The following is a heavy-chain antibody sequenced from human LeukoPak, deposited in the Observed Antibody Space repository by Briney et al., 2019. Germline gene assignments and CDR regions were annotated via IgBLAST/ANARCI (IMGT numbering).Heavy chain of an antibody. J-gene: IGHJ3*02. CDR1: GFTFSSYA. V-gene: IGHV3-23*01. CDR3: ANRDYYGSGLI. Sequence: GGSLRLSFAASGFTFSSYAMSWVRQAPGKGLEWVSAISGSGGSTYYADSVKGRFTISRDNSKNTLYLQMNSLRAEDTAVYYCANRDYYGSGLIWGQGTMVTVSS. CDR2: ISGSGGST. D-gene: IGHD3-10*01.